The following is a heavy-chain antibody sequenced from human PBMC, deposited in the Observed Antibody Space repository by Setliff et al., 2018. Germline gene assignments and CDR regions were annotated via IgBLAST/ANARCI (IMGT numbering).Heavy chain of an antibody. CDR1: GYTFTSYG. J-gene: IGHJ1*01. D-gene: IGHD4-17*01. CDR2: ISTYTANT. Sequence: GASVKVCCKASGYTFTSYGVSWVRQAPGQGLEWMGWISTYTANTKYAQRFQGRVTMTTDTSTRTAYMELRSLRSDDTAVYYCVRDAGWQYDDYAGVYFPHWGQGTLVTVSS. V-gene: IGHV1-18*01. CDR3: VRDAGWQYDDYAGVYFPH.